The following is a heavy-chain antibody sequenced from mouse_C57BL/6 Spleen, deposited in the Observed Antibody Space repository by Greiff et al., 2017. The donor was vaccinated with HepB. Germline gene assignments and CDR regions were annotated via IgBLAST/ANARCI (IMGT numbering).Heavy chain of an antibody. J-gene: IGHJ2*01. CDR3: ARSDSYYIDY. CDR1: GYAFSSSW. V-gene: IGHV1-82*01. Sequence: VQLQQSGPELVKPGASVKISCKASGYAFSSSWMNWVKQRPGKGLEWIGRIYPGDGDTNYNGKFKGKATLTADKSSSTAYMQLSSLTSEDSAVYFCARSDSYYIDYWGQGTTLTVSS. CDR2: IYPGDGDT.